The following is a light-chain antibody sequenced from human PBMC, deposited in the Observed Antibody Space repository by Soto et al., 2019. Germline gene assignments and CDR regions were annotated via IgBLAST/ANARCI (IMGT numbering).Light chain of an antibody. CDR1: SSNIGGNS. V-gene: IGLV1-51*01. J-gene: IGLJ1*01. CDR2: DDN. CDR3: GSWDSSLSAYV. Sequence: SVLTQPPSVSAAPGQKVTISCSGSSSNIGGNSVSWYQQLPGTAPKLLIHDDNKRPSGIPGRFSGSKSGTSATLGITGFQTGDEADYYCGSWDSSLSAYVFGTGTKVTVL.